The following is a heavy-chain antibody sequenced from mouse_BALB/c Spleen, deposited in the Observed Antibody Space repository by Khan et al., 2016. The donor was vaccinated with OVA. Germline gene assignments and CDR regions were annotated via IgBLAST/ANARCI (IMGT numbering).Heavy chain of an antibody. J-gene: IGHJ3*01. CDR3: AYNYYGSTYVLAY. D-gene: IGHD1-1*01. V-gene: IGHV3-8*02. CDR1: GDSITSGY. CDR2: ISYSGST. Sequence: EVQLQESGPSLVKPSQTLSLTCSVTGDSITSGYWNWIRKFPGNKLEFMGYISYSGSTYYNPSLKSRISITRDTSKNQYYLQLNSVTTEDTATYYCAYNYYGSTYVLAYWGQGTLVTVSA.